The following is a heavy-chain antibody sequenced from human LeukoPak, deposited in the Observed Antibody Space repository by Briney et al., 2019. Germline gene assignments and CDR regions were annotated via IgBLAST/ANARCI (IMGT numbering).Heavy chain of an antibody. D-gene: IGHD4-23*01. V-gene: IGHV3-30*04. CDR2: ISYDGSNK. CDR3: AREGGNDAFDI. CDR1: GFTFSSYA. Sequence: PGGSLRLSCAASGFTFSSYAMHWVRQAPGKGLEWVAVISYDGSNKYYADSVKGRFTISRDNSKNTLYLQMNSLRAEDTAVYYCAREGGNDAFDIWGQGTMVTVSS. J-gene: IGHJ3*02.